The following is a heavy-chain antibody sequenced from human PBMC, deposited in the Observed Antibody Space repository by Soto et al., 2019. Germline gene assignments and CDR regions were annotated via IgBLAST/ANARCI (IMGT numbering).Heavy chain of an antibody. J-gene: IGHJ4*02. CDR3: ARSTNDYGDRH. Sequence: QVQLVQSGAEVKKPGASVKVSCKASGYTFTSYDINWVRQATGQGLEWMGWMNPNSGNTGYAQKFQGRVTMTRNTSISTAYMQLSSLSSEDTSVYYCARSTNDYGDRHWGQRTLVTVSS. CDR1: GYTFTSYD. D-gene: IGHD4-17*01. V-gene: IGHV1-8*01. CDR2: MNPNSGNT.